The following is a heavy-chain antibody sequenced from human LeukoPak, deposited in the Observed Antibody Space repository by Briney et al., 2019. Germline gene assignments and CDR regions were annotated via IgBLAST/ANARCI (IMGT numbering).Heavy chain of an antibody. V-gene: IGHV4-39*01. CDR2: IYYSGNT. CDR3: ARQGRGREDFDY. CDR1: GGSISSSSYY. J-gene: IGHJ4*02. Sequence: SETLSLTCTVSGGSISSSSYYWGWIRQPPGKGLEWIGSIYYSGNTYYNPSLKSRVTISVDTSRNQFSLKLNSVTAADTAVYYCARQGRGREDFDYWGQGTLVTVSS.